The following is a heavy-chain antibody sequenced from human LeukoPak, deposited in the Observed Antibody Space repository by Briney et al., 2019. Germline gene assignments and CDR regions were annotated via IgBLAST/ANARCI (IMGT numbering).Heavy chain of an antibody. CDR1: GGSISSSSYY. D-gene: IGHD5-12*01. Sequence: PSETLSLTCTVSGGSISSSSYYWDWIRQSPGKGLEWIGNIYSGGSTYYTPSLKSRVTISVDTSKNQFSLKLSSVTATDTAIYFCARHSRSGSGGYENAFDIWGQGTMVTVSS. CDR3: ARHSRSGSGGYENAFDI. CDR2: IYSGGST. J-gene: IGHJ3*02. V-gene: IGHV4-39*01.